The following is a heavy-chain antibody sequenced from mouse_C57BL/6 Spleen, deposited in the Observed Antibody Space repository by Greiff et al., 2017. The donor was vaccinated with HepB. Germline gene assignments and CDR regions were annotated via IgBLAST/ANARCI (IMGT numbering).Heavy chain of an antibody. CDR3: ARGGYYYAMDY. CDR2: ISSGSSTI. D-gene: IGHD1-1*02. Sequence: EVQWVESGGGLVKPGGSLKLSCAASGFTFSDYGMHWVRQAPEKGLEWVAYISSGSSTIYYADTVKGRFTISRDNAKNTLFLQMTSLRSEDTAMYYCARGGYYYAMDYWGQGTSVTVSS. CDR1: GFTFSDYG. J-gene: IGHJ4*01. V-gene: IGHV5-17*01.